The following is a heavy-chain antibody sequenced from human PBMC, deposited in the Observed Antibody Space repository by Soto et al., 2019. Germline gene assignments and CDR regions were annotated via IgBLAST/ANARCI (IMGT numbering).Heavy chain of an antibody. Sequence: ASVKVSCKASGYTFTGYYMHWVRQAPGQGLEWMGWINPNSGGTNYAQKFQGWVTMTRDTSISTAYMELSRLRSDDTAVYYCARDRAYYDFWSGQNYYYGMDVWGQGTTVTVSS. D-gene: IGHD3-3*01. CDR2: INPNSGGT. V-gene: IGHV1-2*04. J-gene: IGHJ6*02. CDR3: ARDRAYYDFWSGQNYYYGMDV. CDR1: GYTFTGYY.